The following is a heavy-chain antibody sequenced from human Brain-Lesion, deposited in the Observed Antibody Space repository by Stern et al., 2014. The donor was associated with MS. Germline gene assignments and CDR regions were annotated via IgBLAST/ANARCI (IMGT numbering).Heavy chain of an antibody. J-gene: IGHJ4*02. V-gene: IGHV4-61*02. CDR2: IYTTGSP. CDR3: ARDKEDTNMAFRYFDN. CDR1: GGSVGSGSYD. D-gene: IGHD5-18*01. Sequence: QVQLQESGPGLVKPSQTLSLTCTVSGGSVGSGSYDWSWIRQPAGKGLEWIGRIYTTGSPYYNPSLKSRVSLSIDPSKTHFSLKLPSVTAADTAVYYCARDKEDTNMAFRYFDNWGQGTLVTVSS.